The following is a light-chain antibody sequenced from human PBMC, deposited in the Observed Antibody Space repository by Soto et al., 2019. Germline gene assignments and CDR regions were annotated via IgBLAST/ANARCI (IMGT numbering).Light chain of an antibody. V-gene: IGKV1-27*01. J-gene: IGKJ4*01. CDR2: AAS. CDR1: QGISNY. Sequence: DIQMTQSPSSLSASVGDRVTITCRASQGISNYLAWYQQKPGKVPKLLIYAASTLQSGVPSRFXGSGSGTAFTLTISSLQPEDVATYYCQKYNSAPPLTFGGGTKVEIK. CDR3: QKYNSAPPLT.